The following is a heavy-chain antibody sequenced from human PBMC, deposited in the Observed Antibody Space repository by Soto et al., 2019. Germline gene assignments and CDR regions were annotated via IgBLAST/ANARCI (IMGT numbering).Heavy chain of an antibody. V-gene: IGHV4-39*01. D-gene: IGHD4-17*01. J-gene: IGHJ3*02. CDR2: IYYSGST. CDR1: GGSISSSSYY. CDR3: ASHGGDYATSAFDI. Sequence: SETLSLTCTVSGGSISSSSYYWGWIRQPPGKGLEWIGSIYYSGSTYYNPSLKSRVTISVDTSKNQFSLKLSSVTAADTAVYYCASHGGDYATSAFDIWGQGTMVTVSS.